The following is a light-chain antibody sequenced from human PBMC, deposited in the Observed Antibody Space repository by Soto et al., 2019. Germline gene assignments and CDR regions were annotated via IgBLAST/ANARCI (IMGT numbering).Light chain of an antibody. CDR3: LSYDSSLSGLV. CDR1: SSNIGAGYD. CDR2: GNS. Sequence: QLVLTQPPSVSGAPGQRVTISCTGSSSNIGAGYDVHWYQQLPGTAPKLLIYGNSNRPSGVPDRFSGSKSGTSASLAITGLQAEDEADYYCLSYDSSLSGLVFGGGTKLTVL. V-gene: IGLV1-40*01. J-gene: IGLJ2*01.